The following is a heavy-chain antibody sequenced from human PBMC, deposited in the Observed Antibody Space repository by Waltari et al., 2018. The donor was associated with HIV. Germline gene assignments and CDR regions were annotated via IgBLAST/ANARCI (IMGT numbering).Heavy chain of an antibody. CDR3: ARVNCSGGSCCFDY. V-gene: IGHV4-59*01. CDR2: IYYSGST. D-gene: IGHD2-15*01. Sequence: QVQLQESGPGLVKPSETLSLTCTVSGGSISSYYWSWIRQPPGKGLEWIGYIYYSGSTNYNPSLKSRVTISVDTSKNQFSLKLSSVTAADTAVYYCARVNCSGGSCCFDYWGQGTLVTVSS. CDR1: GGSISSYY. J-gene: IGHJ4*02.